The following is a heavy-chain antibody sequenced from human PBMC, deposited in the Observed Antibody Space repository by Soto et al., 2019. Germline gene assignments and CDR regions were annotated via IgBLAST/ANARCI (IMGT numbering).Heavy chain of an antibody. D-gene: IGHD2-15*01. Sequence: GSSVKVSCKAAGYTFINYYMHWVRQVRGQGLEWMGTINPSGGSTSYAQKFQGRINLTRKTSTGSVYMELRSLKSEDTAVYYCARGNFVVVVVNEGWYCDYWG. CDR3: ARGNFVVVVVNEGWYCDY. J-gene: IGHJ4*01. V-gene: IGHV1-46*01. CDR2: INPSGGST. CDR1: GYTFINYY.